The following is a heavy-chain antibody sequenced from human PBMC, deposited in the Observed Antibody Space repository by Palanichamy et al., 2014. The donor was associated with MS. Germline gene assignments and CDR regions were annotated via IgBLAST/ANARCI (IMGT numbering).Heavy chain of an antibody. Sequence: EVQLVETGGGLVQPGGSLRLSCAVSGFSVSSNYMSWVRQSPGKGLEWVPVIYSGGSRFYADSVKGRFTIYRDNSENMLSLQMDSLRAEDTAVYYCARGDYTSSPHFDHWGQGTLATVSS. V-gene: IGHV3-53*02. CDR1: GFSVSSNY. CDR3: ARGDYTSSPHFDH. D-gene: IGHD6-6*01. CDR2: IYSGGSR. J-gene: IGHJ4*02.